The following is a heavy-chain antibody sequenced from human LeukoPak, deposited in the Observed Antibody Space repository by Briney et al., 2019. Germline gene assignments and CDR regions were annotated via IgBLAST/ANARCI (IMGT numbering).Heavy chain of an antibody. V-gene: IGHV3-7*01. J-gene: IGHJ4*02. CDR3: VSYYSFDY. CDR1: GFTFSSYW. Sequence: SGGSLRLSCAASGFTFSSYWMSWVRQAPGRGLEWVANIKQDGSDKYYVDSVKGRFTISRDNAKNSLYLQMNSLRPEDTAVYYCVSYYSFDYWGQGTLVTVSS. D-gene: IGHD3-10*01. CDR2: IKQDGSDK.